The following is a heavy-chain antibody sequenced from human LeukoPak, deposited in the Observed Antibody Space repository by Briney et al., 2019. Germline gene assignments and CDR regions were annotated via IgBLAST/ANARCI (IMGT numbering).Heavy chain of an antibody. V-gene: IGHV3-23*01. CDR1: GFTFSSYA. J-gene: IGHJ6*02. D-gene: IGHD6-13*01. CDR3: AKSQQLVRGYYYYGMDV. CDR2: ISGSGGST. Sequence: PGGSLRLSCAASGFTFSSYAMSWVRQAPGKGLEWVSAISGSGGSTYYADSVKGRFTISRDNSKNTLYLQVNSLRAEDTAVYYCAKSQQLVRGYYYYGMDVWGQGTTVTVSS.